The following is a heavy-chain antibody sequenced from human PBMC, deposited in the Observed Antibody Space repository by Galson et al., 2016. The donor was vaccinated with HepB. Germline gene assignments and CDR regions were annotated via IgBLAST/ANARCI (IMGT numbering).Heavy chain of an antibody. CDR2: IAPDGGKK. V-gene: IGHV3-30*01. D-gene: IGHD1-1*01. J-gene: IGHJ4*02. Sequence: SLRLSCAASGFTFSFYAMHWVRQAPGKGLEWVAVIAPDGGKKYYVDSVKGRFTISRDNPKNTVYLQMNSLRVDDTAVYYCTRGAPPSNWYSEVTGTFDFWGQGTLVTFSS. CDR3: TRGAPPSNWYSEVTGTFDF. CDR1: GFTFSFYA.